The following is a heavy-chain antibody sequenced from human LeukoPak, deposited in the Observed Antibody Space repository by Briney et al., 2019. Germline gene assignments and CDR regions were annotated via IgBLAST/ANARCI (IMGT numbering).Heavy chain of an antibody. J-gene: IGHJ5*02. CDR1: GYTFTGYY. CDR2: INPNSGGT. CDR3: ARDIYDYVWGSYPYWFDP. Sequence: ASVKVSCKASGYTFTGYYMHWVRQAPGQGLEWMGWINPNSGGTNYAQKFQGRVTMTRDTSISTAYMELSRLRSDDTAVYYCARDIYDYVWGSYPYWFDPWGQGTLVTVFS. D-gene: IGHD3-16*02. V-gene: IGHV1-2*02.